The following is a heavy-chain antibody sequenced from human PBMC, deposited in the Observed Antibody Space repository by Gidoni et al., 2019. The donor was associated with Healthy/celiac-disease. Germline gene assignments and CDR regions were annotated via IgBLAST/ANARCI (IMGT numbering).Heavy chain of an antibody. V-gene: IGHV1-18*01. CDR3: ARSIYGSGSDYYFDY. CDR1: GYTFTSYG. CDR2: ISAYNGNT. D-gene: IGHD3-10*01. Sequence: GYTFTSYGISWVRQAPGQGLEWMGWISAYNGNTNYAQKLQGRVTMTTDTSTSTAYMELRSLRSDDTAVYYCARSIYGSGSDYYFDYWGQGTLVTVSS. J-gene: IGHJ4*02.